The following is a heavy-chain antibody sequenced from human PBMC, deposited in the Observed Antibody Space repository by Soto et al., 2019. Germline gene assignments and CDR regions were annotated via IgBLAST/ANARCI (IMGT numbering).Heavy chain of an antibody. CDR1: GFTFRNYA. J-gene: IGHJ6*02. Sequence: QVQLVESGGGVVQPGRSLRLSCAASGFTFRNYAMHWVRQAPGKGLECVAVISYDGGNKFYRAYVKGRFPISRDNSKNTLYLPINSLRYEDTAVYYCARGDREDIAVVIGVRPGEYGVDVWGQGTTVTVSS. V-gene: IGHV3-30-3*01. D-gene: IGHD2-15*01. CDR2: ISYDGGNK. CDR3: ARGDREDIAVVIGVRPGEYGVDV.